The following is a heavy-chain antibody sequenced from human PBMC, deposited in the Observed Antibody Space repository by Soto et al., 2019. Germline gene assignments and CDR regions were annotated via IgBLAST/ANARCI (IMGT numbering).Heavy chain of an antibody. Sequence: TGGSLRLSCAASGFAFSNYEMNGVRQAPGKGLEWVSYISLSGSTIYYADSVKGRFTISRDDAKNSLYLQTDSLRADDTAVYYCARESFSASPNFFDYWGQGTLVTVSS. CDR2: ISLSGSTI. CDR3: ARESFSASPNFFDY. V-gene: IGHV3-48*03. J-gene: IGHJ4*02. D-gene: IGHD3-3*02. CDR1: GFAFSNYE.